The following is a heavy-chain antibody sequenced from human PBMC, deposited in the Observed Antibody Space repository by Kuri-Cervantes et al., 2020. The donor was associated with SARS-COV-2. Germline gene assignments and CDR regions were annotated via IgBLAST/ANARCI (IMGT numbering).Heavy chain of an antibody. V-gene: IGHV3-30-3*01. CDR2: ISYDGSNK. J-gene: IGHJ4*02. CDR3: AKTSGYNYYFAY. Sequence: GESLKISCAASGFTFSSYAMHWVRQAPGKGLEWVAVISYDGSNKYYADSVKGRFTISRDNSKNTLYLQMNSLRAEDTAVYYCAKTSGYNYYFAYWGQGSLVTVSS. D-gene: IGHD5-24*01. CDR1: GFTFSSYA.